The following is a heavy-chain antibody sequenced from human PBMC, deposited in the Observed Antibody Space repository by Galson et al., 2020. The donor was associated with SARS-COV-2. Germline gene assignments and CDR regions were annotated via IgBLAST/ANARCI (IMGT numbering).Heavy chain of an antibody. Sequence: GGSLRLSCAASGFTFSSYGMHWVRQAPGKGLEWLAVIWYDGSNKYYAVSVKSRITINPDTSKNQFSLQLNSVTPEDTAVYYCARDRVGATTLSPFDYWGQGTLVTVSS. D-gene: IGHD1-26*01. CDR2: IWYDGSNK. CDR3: ARDRVGATTLSPFDY. V-gene: IGHV3-33*01. CDR1: GFTFSSYG. J-gene: IGHJ4*02.